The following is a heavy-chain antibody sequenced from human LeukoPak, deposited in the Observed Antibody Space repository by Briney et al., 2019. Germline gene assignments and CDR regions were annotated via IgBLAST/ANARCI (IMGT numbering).Heavy chain of an antibody. CDR2: FDPEDGET. D-gene: IGHD3-16*02. J-gene: IGHJ5*02. CDR1: GYTFTSYG. V-gene: IGHV1-24*01. Sequence: ASVKVSCKASGYTFTSYGISWVRQAPGKGLEWMGGFDPEDGETIYAQKFQGRVTMTEDTSTDTAYMELSSLRSEDTAVYYCATERYYDYVWGSYRHNWFDPWGQGTLVTVSS. CDR3: ATERYYDYVWGSYRHNWFDP.